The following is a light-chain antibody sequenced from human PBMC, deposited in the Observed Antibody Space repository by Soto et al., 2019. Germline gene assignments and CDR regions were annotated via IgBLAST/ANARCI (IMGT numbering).Light chain of an antibody. V-gene: IGLV1-40*01. J-gene: IGLJ2*01. Sequence: QSVLTQPPSVSGAPGQRVNFSCTGSSSNIGEDYDVHWYRHLPGTAPKLLIYGYINRPSRVPERFSGSKSGTSASLVITALQAEDEGHYFCQSYDSSLGAVVFGGGTKVTVL. CDR2: GYI. CDR3: QSYDSSLGAVV. CDR1: SSNIGEDYD.